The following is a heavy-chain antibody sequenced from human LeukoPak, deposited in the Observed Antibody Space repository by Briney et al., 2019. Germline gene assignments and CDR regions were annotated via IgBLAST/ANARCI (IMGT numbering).Heavy chain of an antibody. D-gene: IGHD3-10*01. CDR2: IYDSGGT. J-gene: IGHJ6*03. Sequence: PSETLSLTCSVSGYSISSGYYWGWIRQPPRRGLEGVGSIYDSGGTYNTPSLKSGDTTSVDTSRNQFSMKLSSVTAADTAVYYCARDGSGVVRGVIHYYYYMDGWGKGTTVTVSS. CDR1: GYSISSGYY. CDR3: ARDGSGVVRGVIHYYYYMDG. V-gene: IGHV4-38-2*02.